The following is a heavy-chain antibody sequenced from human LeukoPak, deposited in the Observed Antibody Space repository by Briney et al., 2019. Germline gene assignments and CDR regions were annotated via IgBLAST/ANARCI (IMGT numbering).Heavy chain of an antibody. D-gene: IGHD3-22*01. V-gene: IGHV4-59*08. CDR2: IYYSGST. Sequence: SETLSLTCTVSGGSISSYYWSWIRQPPGKGLEWIGYIYYSGSTNYNPSLESRVTRSVITSKNQFSLKLSSVTGPSTAVYYCARHRAGYYCSSGVWGDAFDIWGQGTMVTVSS. CDR3: ARHRAGYYCSSGVWGDAFDI. CDR1: GGSISSYY. J-gene: IGHJ3*02.